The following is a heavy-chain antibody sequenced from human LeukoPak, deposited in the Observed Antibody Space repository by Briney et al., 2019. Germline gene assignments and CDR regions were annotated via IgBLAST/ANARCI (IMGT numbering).Heavy chain of an antibody. Sequence: GGSLRLSCAASGFTFSSYEMNWVRQAPGKGLEWVSYISSGSTIYYADSVKGQFTISRDNAKNSLYLQMNSLRAEDTAVYYCARVPMVRGVTPWGAFDIWGQGTMVTVSS. D-gene: IGHD3-10*01. V-gene: IGHV3-48*03. CDR1: GFTFSSYE. J-gene: IGHJ3*02. CDR2: ISSGSTI. CDR3: ARVPMVRGVTPWGAFDI.